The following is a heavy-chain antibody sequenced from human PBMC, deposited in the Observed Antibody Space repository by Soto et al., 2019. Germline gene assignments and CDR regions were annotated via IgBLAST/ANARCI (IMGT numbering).Heavy chain of an antibody. J-gene: IGHJ4*02. Sequence: EVQLLESGGGLVQPGGSLRISCAASGLTFSSFAMSWVRQAPGKRLEWVSVISDSGGSTYYADSVRGRFTISRDNSKSTMFLQMNSLRGDDTAIYYCAKPNSGYYDPSDHWGQGTQVTVSS. CDR1: GLTFSSFA. CDR2: ISDSGGST. V-gene: IGHV3-23*01. CDR3: AKPNSGYYDPSDH. D-gene: IGHD3-22*01.